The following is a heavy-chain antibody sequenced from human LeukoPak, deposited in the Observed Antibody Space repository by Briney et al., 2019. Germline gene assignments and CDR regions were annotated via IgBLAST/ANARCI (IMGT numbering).Heavy chain of an antibody. CDR2: IYYSGST. CDR1: GGSISSYY. D-gene: IGHD3-3*01. J-gene: IGHJ5*02. Sequence: PSETLSLTCTVSGGSISSYYWSWIRQPPGKGLEWIGYIYYSGSTNYNPSLKSRVTISVDTSKNQFSLKLSSVTAADTAVYYCARDPGYDFWSGYHNWFDPWGQGALVIVSS. CDR3: ARDPGYDFWSGYHNWFDP. V-gene: IGHV4-59*01.